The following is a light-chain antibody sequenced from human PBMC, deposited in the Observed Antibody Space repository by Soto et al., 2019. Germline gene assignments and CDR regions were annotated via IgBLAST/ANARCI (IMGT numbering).Light chain of an antibody. V-gene: IGLV1-47*01. CDR3: AAWDDSLNVV. CDR1: SSNIGSEY. J-gene: IGLJ2*01. Sequence: QSVLTQPPSASGTPGQTVTISCSGSSSNIGSEYVYWYQQFPGTAPRLLIYNNNRRPSGVPDRFSGSKSGTSASLAIGGLRSEDEADYYCAAWDDSLNVVFGGGTKLTVL. CDR2: NNN.